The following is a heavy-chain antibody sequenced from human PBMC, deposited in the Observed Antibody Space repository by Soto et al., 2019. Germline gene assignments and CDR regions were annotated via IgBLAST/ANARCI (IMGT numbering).Heavy chain of an antibody. J-gene: IGHJ4*02. V-gene: IGHV3-30*18. D-gene: IGHD6-13*01. CDR3: AKEIAAAEYYFDY. CDR2: ISYDGSNK. CDR1: GFTFSSYG. Sequence: QVQLVESGGGVVQPGRSLRLSCAASGFTFSSYGMHWVRQAPGKGLGGVAGISYDGSNKYYAYAVKGRFTISRDNSKNTLYLQMNSLRAEDTAVYYCAKEIAAAEYYFDYWGQGTLVTVSS.